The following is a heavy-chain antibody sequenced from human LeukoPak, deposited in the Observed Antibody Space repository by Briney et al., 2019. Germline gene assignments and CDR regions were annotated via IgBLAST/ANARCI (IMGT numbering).Heavy chain of an antibody. J-gene: IGHJ6*02. D-gene: IGHD3-10*01. CDR3: ARAYYYGSGRISYYYYYGMDV. CDR1: GGSFSGYY. CDR2: INHSGST. V-gene: IGHV4-34*01. Sequence: SETLSLTCAVYGGSFSGYYWSWIRQPPGKGLEWIREINHSGSTNYNPSLKSRVTISVDTSKNQFSLKLSSVTAADTAVYYCARAYYYGSGRISYYYYYGMDVWGQGTTVTVSS.